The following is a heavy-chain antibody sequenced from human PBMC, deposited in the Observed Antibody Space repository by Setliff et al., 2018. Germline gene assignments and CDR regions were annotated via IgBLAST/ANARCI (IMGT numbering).Heavy chain of an antibody. V-gene: IGHV1-8*03. CDR3: ARQTTSWYFRLGYFDL. Sequence: ASVKVSCKASGYTFTNHDINWVRQAPGQGLEWVGWMNPNSGNTGCAQKFQDRVTITRNTSISTAYMELRSLRFEDTAVYYCARQTTSWYFRLGYFDLWGRGTLVTVSS. CDR1: GYTFTNHD. J-gene: IGHJ2*01. D-gene: IGHD6-13*01. CDR2: MNPNSGNT.